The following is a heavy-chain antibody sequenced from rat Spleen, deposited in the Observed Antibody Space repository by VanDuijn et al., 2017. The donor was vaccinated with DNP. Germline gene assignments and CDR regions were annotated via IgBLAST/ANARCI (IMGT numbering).Heavy chain of an antibody. V-gene: IGHV5S11*01. CDR3: TTDAAY. D-gene: IGHD1-6*01. Sequence: EVQLVESGGGLVQPGRSLKLSCAASGFTFSDYYMAWVRQAPTKGLEWVSSISSGGGNTFYRDSVKGRFTISRDNAKNTLYLQMDSLRSEETATYYCTTDAAYWGQGVTVTVSS. CDR2: ISSGGGNT. J-gene: IGHJ2*01. CDR1: GFTFSDYY.